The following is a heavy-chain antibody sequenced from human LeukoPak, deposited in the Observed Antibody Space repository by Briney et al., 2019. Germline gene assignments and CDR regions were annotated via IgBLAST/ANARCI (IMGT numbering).Heavy chain of an antibody. V-gene: IGHV4-4*07. CDR1: GESIISSYF. J-gene: IGHJ4*02. Sequence: SETLSLTCTVSGESIISSYFWSCIRQPAGKGLEWIGRIYNTGSTDFNPSLKSRVTMSVDTSKNQFSLKLSSVTAADTAVYYCAKYATGSLVVWGQGTLVTVSP. CDR2: IYNTGST. CDR3: AKYATGSLVV. D-gene: IGHD3-10*01.